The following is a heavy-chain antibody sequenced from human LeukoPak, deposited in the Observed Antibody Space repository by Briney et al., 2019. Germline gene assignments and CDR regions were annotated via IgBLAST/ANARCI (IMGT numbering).Heavy chain of an antibody. Sequence: GGSLRLSCAASGFTFSYYYRSWLRQAPGKGLEGVSYISTTGSTKYYADSVKGRFTISRDNARNSLYLQKNSLRAEDTAVYYCARVPRTVTSTDQWGQGTLVTVSS. CDR2: ISTTGSTK. D-gene: IGHD4-17*01. J-gene: IGHJ4*02. CDR3: ARVPRTVTSTDQ. V-gene: IGHV3-11*01. CDR1: GFTFSYYY.